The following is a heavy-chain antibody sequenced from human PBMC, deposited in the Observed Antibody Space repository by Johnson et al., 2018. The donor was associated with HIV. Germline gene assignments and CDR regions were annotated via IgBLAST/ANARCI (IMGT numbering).Heavy chain of an antibody. Sequence: QVQLVESGGGVVQPGRSLRLSCGASGFTFNSYGMHWVRQAPGKGLEWVAVIWYDGSNKYYADSVKGRFTISRDNSKNTLYLQMNSLRAEDTAVYYCAKDKDAFDIWGQGTMVTVSS. V-gene: IGHV3-33*06. CDR3: AKDKDAFDI. CDR1: GFTFNSYG. J-gene: IGHJ3*02. CDR2: IWYDGSNK.